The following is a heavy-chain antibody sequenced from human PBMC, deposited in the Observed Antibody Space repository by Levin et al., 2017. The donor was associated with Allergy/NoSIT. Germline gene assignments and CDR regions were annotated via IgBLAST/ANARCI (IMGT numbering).Heavy chain of an antibody. V-gene: IGHV4-59*01. CDR1: GGSISSYY. CDR2: IYYSGST. CDR3: ARGRGYYYGSGSANAFDS. Sequence: PSETLSLTCTVSGGSISSYYWSWIRQPPGKGLEWIGYIYYSGSTNYNPSLKSRVTISVDTSKNQFSLKLSSVTAADTAVYYCARGRGYYYGSGSANAFDSWGQGTMVTVSS. J-gene: IGHJ3*02. D-gene: IGHD3-10*01.